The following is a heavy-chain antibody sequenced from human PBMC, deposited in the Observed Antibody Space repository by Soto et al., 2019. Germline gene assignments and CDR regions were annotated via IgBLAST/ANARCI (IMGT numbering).Heavy chain of an antibody. J-gene: IGHJ4*02. CDR3: ARSYNRIYVVAGTSYFDY. D-gene: IGHD6-19*01. Sequence: PSETLSLTCTVSGGSISSSSYYWGWIRQPPGKGLEWIGSIYYSGSTYYNPSLKSRVTISVDTSKNQFSLKLSSVTAADTAVYYCARSYNRIYVVAGTSYFDYWGQGTLVTVSS. CDR2: IYYSGST. V-gene: IGHV4-39*01. CDR1: GGSISSSSYY.